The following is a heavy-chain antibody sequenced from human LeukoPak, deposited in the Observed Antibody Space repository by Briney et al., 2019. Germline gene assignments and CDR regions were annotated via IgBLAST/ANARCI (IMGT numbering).Heavy chain of an antibody. CDR3: AGPPRGMRGYFQH. J-gene: IGHJ1*01. D-gene: IGHD3-10*01. CDR1: GGSISSGDYY. Sequence: SQTLSLTCTVSGGSISSGDYYWSWIRQPPGKGLEWIGYIYYSGSTYYNPSLKSRVTISVDTSKNQFSLKLSSVTAADTAVYYCAGPPRGMRGYFQHWGQGTLVTVSS. V-gene: IGHV4-30-4*01. CDR2: IYYSGST.